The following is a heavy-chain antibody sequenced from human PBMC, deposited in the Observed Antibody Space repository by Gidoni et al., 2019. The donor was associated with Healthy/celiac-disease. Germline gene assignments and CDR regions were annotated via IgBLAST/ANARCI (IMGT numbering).Heavy chain of an antibody. CDR2: INPSGGST. J-gene: IGHJ5*02. D-gene: IGHD3-10*01. CDR3: ARAITMVRGVIANWFDP. CDR1: GYTFTSYY. V-gene: IGHV1-46*01. Sequence: QVQLVQSGAEVKKPGASVKVSCKASGYTFTSYYMHWVRQAPGQGLEWMGIINPSGGSTSYAQKFQGRVTMTRDTSTSTVYMERSSLRSEDTAVYYCARAITMVRGVIANWFDPWGQGTLVTVSS.